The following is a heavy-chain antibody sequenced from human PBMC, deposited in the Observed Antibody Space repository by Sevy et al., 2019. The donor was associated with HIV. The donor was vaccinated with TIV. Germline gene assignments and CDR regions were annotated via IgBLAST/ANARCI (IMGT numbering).Heavy chain of an antibody. J-gene: IGHJ4*02. V-gene: IGHV3-30*04. CDR1: GFTLNSYA. D-gene: IGHD1-1*01. CDR2: ISYDGGDT. CDR3: ASAGVPSQHNGNACRFFDF. Sequence: GGSLRLSCAASGFTLNSYAMRWVRQTPVRGLEWMAVISYDGGDTYYADSVKGRFTISTDSSKNTLYLQLNSLGTEDMAVYSTASAGVPSQHNGNACRFFDFWGQGNVVTVSS.